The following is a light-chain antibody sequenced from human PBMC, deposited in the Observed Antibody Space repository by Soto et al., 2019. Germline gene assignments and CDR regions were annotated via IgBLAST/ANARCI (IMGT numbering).Light chain of an antibody. CDR2: DAS. V-gene: IGKV3-11*01. CDR3: QKRSNWPPIT. CDR1: QSVSSY. J-gene: IGKJ5*01. Sequence: EIVLTQSPATLSLSPGERATLSCRASQSVSSYLAWYQQKPGQAPRLLIYDASNRATGIPARFSGSGSGTEFTLTISSLEPEDFAVYYCQKRSNWPPITFGQGTRLEI.